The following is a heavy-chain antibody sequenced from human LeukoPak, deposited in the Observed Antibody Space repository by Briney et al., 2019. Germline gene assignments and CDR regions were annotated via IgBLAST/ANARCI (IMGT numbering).Heavy chain of an antibody. D-gene: IGHD1-26*01. CDR1: GDIVSSNSAA. Sequence: SQTLSLTCAISGDIVSSNSAAWNWIRQSPSRGLEWLGRTYYRSKWYNDYAVSVESRITINPDTSKNQFSLQLNSVTPEDTAVYYCVRGEWKLLFHYWYFDLWGRGTLVTVSS. CDR2: TYYRSKWYN. CDR3: VRGEWKLLFHYWYFDL. V-gene: IGHV6-1*01. J-gene: IGHJ2*01.